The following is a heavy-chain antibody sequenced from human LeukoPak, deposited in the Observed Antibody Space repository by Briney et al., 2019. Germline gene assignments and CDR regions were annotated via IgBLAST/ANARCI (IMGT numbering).Heavy chain of an antibody. D-gene: IGHD2-21*01. CDR3: AKGLPVWRFEY. CDR1: GFTFSTYA. Sequence: GGSLRLSCAASGFTFSTYAMTWVRQAPGKGLEWVSSIHTDVTTIYADSVKGRFTISRDNSKNMLYLQMNSLRAEDTAVYYCAKGLPVWRFEYRGQGTLVTVSS. CDR2: IHTDVTT. J-gene: IGHJ4*02. V-gene: IGHV3-23*01.